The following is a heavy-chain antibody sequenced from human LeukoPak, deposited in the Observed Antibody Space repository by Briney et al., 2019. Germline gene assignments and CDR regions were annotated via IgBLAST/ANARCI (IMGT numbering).Heavy chain of an antibody. D-gene: IGHD1-26*01. CDR1: GVSMSSYY. CDR3: ARGESYWYY. CDR2: IYYTGRT. V-gene: IGHV4-59*01. J-gene: IGHJ4*01. Sequence: KASETLSLTCTVSGVSMSSYYWSWIRQPPGKGLEWIGYIYYTGRTNYNPSLKSRVTISLDTSKNQFSLKLSSVTAADTALYYCARGESYWYYWGHGTLVTASS.